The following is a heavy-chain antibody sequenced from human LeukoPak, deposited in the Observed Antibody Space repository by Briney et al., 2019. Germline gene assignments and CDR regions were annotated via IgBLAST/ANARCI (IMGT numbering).Heavy chain of an antibody. V-gene: IGHV3-53*01. CDR1: GFTVSSNY. Sequence: GGSLRLSCAASGFTVSSNYMSWVRQAPGKGLEWVSVIYSGGSTYYADSVKGRFTISRDNSKNTLYLQMNSLRAEDTAVYYCARVDERSGSYSYWGQGTPVTVSS. CDR3: ARVDERSGSYSY. D-gene: IGHD3-10*01. J-gene: IGHJ4*02. CDR2: IYSGGST.